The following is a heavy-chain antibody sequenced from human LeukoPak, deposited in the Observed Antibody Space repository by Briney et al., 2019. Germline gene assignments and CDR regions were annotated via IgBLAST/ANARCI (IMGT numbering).Heavy chain of an antibody. J-gene: IGHJ1*01. CDR1: GDSVSRSDSY. CDR3: ARRRYYDGSGYLE. V-gene: IGHV4-39*01. CDR2: IYYSGRT. Sequence: SETLSLTCSVSGDSVSRSDSYWDWIRQPPGKGLEWIGTIYYSGRTYYSPSLKSRVTMSVDPSNNQFSLTLRPVTAADTAVYYCARRRYYDGSGYLEWGQGTLLSASS. D-gene: IGHD3-22*01.